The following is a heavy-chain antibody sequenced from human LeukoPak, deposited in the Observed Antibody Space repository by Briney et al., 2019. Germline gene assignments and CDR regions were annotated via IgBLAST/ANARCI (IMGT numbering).Heavy chain of an antibody. J-gene: IGHJ4*02. V-gene: IGHV1-18*01. CDR2: ISAYNGNT. CDR1: GGTFSSYA. D-gene: IGHD3-3*01. CDR3: ARDQGDYYDFWSGYYTGIADY. Sequence: GASVKVSCKASGGTFSSYAISWVRQAPGQGLEWMGWISAYNGNTNYAQKLQGRVTMTTDTSTSTAYMELRSLRSDDTAVYYCARDQGDYYDFWSGYYTGIADYWGQGTLVTVSS.